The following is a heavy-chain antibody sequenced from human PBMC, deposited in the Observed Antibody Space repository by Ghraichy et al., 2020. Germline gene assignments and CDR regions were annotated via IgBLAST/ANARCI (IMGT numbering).Heavy chain of an antibody. CDR1: GFTFSSYS. CDR3: ARGLGSVAATHDAFDI. J-gene: IGHJ3*02. V-gene: IGHV3-21*01. CDR2: ISSSSSYI. Sequence: GGSLRLSCAASGFTFSSYSMNWVRQAPGKGLEWVSSISSSSSYIYYADSVKGRFTISRDNAKNSLYLQMNSLRAEDTAVYYCARGLGSVAATHDAFDIWGQGTMVTVSS. D-gene: IGHD6-19*01.